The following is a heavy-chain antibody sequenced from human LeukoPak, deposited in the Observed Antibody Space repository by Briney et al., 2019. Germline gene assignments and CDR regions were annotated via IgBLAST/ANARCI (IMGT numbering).Heavy chain of an antibody. D-gene: IGHD2-2*01. Sequence: SETLSLTCTVSGGSISSYYWSWIRQPPGKGLEWIGYIYYSGSTNYNPSLKSRVTISVDTSKNQFSLELSSVTAADTAVYYCARDLLGCSSTSCRVDDAFEIWAKGQWSPSLQ. CDR3: ARDLLGCSSTSCRVDDAFEI. CDR2: IYYSGST. CDR1: GGSISSYY. J-gene: IGHJ3*02. V-gene: IGHV4-59*01.